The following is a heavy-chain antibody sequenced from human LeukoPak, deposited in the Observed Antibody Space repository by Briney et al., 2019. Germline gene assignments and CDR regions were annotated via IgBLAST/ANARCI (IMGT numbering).Heavy chain of an antibody. CDR3: ARGVCSSTSCYEDY. CDR1: GYTFTGYY. V-gene: IGHV1-2*02. D-gene: IGHD2-2*01. CDR2: INPNSGGT. Sequence: GASVKVSCKASGYTFTGYYMHWVRQAPGQGLEWMGWINPNSGGTNYAQKFQGRVTMTRDTSISTAYMELSRLRSDDTAVYYCARGVCSSTSCYEDYWGQGTLVTVSS. J-gene: IGHJ4*02.